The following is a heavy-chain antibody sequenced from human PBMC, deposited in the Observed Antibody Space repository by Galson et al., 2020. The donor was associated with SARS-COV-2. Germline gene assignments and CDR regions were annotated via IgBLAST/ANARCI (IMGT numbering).Heavy chain of an antibody. CDR3: ARRADGYCGYDYGSSPFDY. J-gene: IGHJ4*02. CDR2: LDSDADN. CDR1: GLPLTTRRTR. V-gene: IGHV2-70*01. D-gene: IGHD5-12*01. Sequence: SGPTLAQPHQLLTLNYTYSGLPLTTRRTRVTWIRQPPGKPLEWLHLLDSDADNSNNTSLRNSLTISRDTSNNQVFLTMTYMDPVDTAAYYCARRADGYCGYDYGSSPFDYWGQGTLVTVSS.